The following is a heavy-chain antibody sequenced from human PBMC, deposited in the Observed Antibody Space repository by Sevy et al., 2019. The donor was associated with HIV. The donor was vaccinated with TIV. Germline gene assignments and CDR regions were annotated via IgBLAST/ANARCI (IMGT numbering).Heavy chain of an antibody. J-gene: IGHJ4*02. CDR1: GFTFRNYA. CDR2: ISHDGSHK. CDR3: ARDPTIYASGWYYFDY. D-gene: IGHD6-19*01. Sequence: GGSLRLSCAASGFTFRNYAIHWVRQAPGKGMEWVAVISHDGSHKYSADSVKGRFTISRDNSKNTLYLQMNSLRAEDTAMYYCARDPTIYASGWYYFDYWGQGTLVTVSS. V-gene: IGHV3-30*04.